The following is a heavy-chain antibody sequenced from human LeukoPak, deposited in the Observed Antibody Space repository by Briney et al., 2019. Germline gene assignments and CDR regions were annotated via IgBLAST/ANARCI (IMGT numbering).Heavy chain of an antibody. D-gene: IGHD1-26*01. CDR1: GGSLSSGDYY. J-gene: IGHJ6*03. Sequence: PSETLSLTCTLSGGSLSSGDYYWTWIRQSPGKGLEWIGHISYRGSTDYKASLKSRITMSIDNSKNQFSLKLSSVTAADTAVYYCARCKGSYYYYYYMDVWGKGTTVTVSS. V-gene: IGHV4-30-4*08. CDR2: ISYRGST. CDR3: ARCKGSYYYYYYMDV.